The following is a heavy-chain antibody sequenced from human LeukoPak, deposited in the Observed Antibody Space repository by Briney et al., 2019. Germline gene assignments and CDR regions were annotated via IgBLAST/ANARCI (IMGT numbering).Heavy chain of an antibody. Sequence: SETLSLICTVSGGSISGYYWSWLRQPPGKGLEWIGYIYYSGSTNYNPSLKSRVTISVDTSKNQFSLKLSSVTAADTAVYYCARERSYYYYMDVLGKGTTVTVSS. CDR2: IYYSGST. CDR1: GGSISGYY. V-gene: IGHV4-59*01. J-gene: IGHJ6*03. CDR3: ARERSYYYYMDV. D-gene: IGHD6-6*01.